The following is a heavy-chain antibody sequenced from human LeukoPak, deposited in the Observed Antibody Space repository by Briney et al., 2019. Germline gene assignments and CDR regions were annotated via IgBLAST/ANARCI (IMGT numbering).Heavy chain of an antibody. CDR3: ATAPDQQPPDDY. V-gene: IGHV3-30*03. D-gene: IGHD6-13*01. J-gene: IGHJ4*02. Sequence: GGSLRLSCAASGFTFSSYGMHWVRQAPGKGLEWVAVISYDGRNKYYADSVKGRFTISRDNSKNTLYLQMNSLRAEDTAVYYCATAPDQQPPDDYWGQGTLVTVSS. CDR2: ISYDGRNK. CDR1: GFTFSSYG.